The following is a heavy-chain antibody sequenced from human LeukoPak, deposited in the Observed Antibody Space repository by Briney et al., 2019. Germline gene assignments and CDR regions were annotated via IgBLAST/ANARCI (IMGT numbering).Heavy chain of an antibody. Sequence: SQTLSLTCTVSGGSISSGGYYWSWIRQHPGKGLEWIGYIYYSGSTYYNPSLKSRVTISVDTSKNQFSLKLSSVTAADTAVYFCASLYCSGGICYSGLGSADYWGRGTLVTVSS. V-gene: IGHV4-31*03. CDR2: IYYSGST. CDR3: ASLYCSGGICYSGLGSADY. J-gene: IGHJ4*02. CDR1: GGSISSGGYY. D-gene: IGHD2-15*01.